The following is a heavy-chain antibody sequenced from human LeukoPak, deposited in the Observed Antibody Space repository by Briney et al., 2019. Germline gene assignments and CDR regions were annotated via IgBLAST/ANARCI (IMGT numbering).Heavy chain of an antibody. CDR1: GYTFTSYG. CDR3: ARVRGYQLLSPDPDDAFDI. V-gene: IGHV1-18*01. J-gene: IGHJ3*02. CDR2: ISAYNGNT. Sequence: ASVKVSCKASGYTFTSYGISWVRQAPGQGLEWMGWISAYNGNTNYAQKLQGRVTMTTDTSTSTAYMELRSLRSDDTAVYYCARVRGYQLLSPDPDDAFDIWGQGTTVTVSS. D-gene: IGHD2-2*01.